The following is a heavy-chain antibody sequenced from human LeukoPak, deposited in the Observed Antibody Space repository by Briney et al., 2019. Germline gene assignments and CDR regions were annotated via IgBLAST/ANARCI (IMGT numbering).Heavy chain of an antibody. J-gene: IGHJ4*02. CDR2: ISYNGGTT. V-gene: IGHV3-64*01. D-gene: IGHD1-26*01. CDR1: GFTFSSYA. CDR3: ARAELLREYFFDY. Sequence: GGSLRLARAASGFTFSSYAMHWVRQAPGKGLEYVSGISYNGGTTDYANSVKGRFTISRDNSKNTLYLQMGSLRAEDMAVYYCARAELLREYFFDYWGQGTLVTVSS.